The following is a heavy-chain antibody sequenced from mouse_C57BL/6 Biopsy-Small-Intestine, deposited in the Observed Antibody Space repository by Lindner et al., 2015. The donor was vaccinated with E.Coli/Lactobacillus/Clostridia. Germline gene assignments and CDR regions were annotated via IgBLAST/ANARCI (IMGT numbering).Heavy chain of an antibody. CDR3: ARSRLQYYVPYSYGLDV. V-gene: IGHV1S29*02. CDR2: MSPNNGDT. Sequence: SVKVSCKASGYTFNNYHINWVRQAPGQGLEWMGWMSPNNGDTGSAQIFQGRVTMTWDISTDTAHMELNSLKSEDTAIYSCARSRLQYYVPYSYGLDVWGQGTSVTVSS. D-gene: IGHD1-1*01. J-gene: IGHJ1*01. CDR1: GYTFNNYH.